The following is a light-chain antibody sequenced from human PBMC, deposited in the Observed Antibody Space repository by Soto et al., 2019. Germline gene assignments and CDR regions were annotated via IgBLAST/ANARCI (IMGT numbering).Light chain of an antibody. CDR1: SGHSNYA. CDR2: VNSDGSH. Sequence: QSVLTQSPSPSASLGASVKLTCTPSSGHSNYAIAWHQQQPEKGPRYLMKVNSDGSHRKGDGIPDRFSGSSSGAQRYLTISSHQSEDEADYYCQTWGTGIRVFGTGTKVTVL. V-gene: IGLV4-69*01. J-gene: IGLJ1*01. CDR3: QTWGTGIRV.